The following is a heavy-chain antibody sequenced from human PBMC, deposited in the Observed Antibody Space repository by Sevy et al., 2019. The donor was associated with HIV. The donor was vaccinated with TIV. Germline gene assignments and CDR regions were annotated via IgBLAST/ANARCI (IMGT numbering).Heavy chain of an antibody. CDR3: VMTINSGRGAVPAASYYYYGMDV. Sequence: GGSLRLSCAASEFIFSDYAMNWVRQTPGKGLEWVSSINGKGRSTNYADSVEGRLTISRDNSKNTLYLQMNSLRAEDTAVYYCVMTINSGRGAVPAASYYYYGMDVWGQGTTVTVSS. J-gene: IGHJ6*02. V-gene: IGHV3-23*01. CDR2: INGKGRST. CDR1: EFIFSDYA. D-gene: IGHD2-2*01.